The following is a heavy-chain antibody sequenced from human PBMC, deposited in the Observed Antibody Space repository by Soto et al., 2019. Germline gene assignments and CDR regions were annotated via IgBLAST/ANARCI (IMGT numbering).Heavy chain of an antibody. V-gene: IGHV1-69*13. J-gene: IGHJ6*02. CDR3: ARSKNRYGYNYYYYYGMDV. Sequence: SSVKVSCKASGGTFSSYAISWVRQAPGQGLEWMGGIIPIFGTANYAQKFQGRVTITADESTSTAYMELSSLRSEDTAVYYCARSKNRYGYNYYYYYGMDVWGQGNSVTVSS. CDR2: IIPIFGTA. D-gene: IGHD5-18*01. CDR1: GGTFSSYA.